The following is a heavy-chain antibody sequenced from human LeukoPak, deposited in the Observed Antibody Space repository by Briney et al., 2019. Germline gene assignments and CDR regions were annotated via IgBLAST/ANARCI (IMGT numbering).Heavy chain of an antibody. Sequence: PGGSLRLSCAASGFTFSSYAMSWVRQAPGKGLEWVSAISGSGGSTYYANSVKGRFTISRDNSKNTLYLQMDSLRAEDMAVYYCAREFTIFGVVIQRYDAFDIWGQGTMVTVSS. CDR2: ISGSGGST. J-gene: IGHJ3*02. V-gene: IGHV3-23*01. CDR1: GFTFSSYA. D-gene: IGHD3-3*01. CDR3: AREFTIFGVVIQRYDAFDI.